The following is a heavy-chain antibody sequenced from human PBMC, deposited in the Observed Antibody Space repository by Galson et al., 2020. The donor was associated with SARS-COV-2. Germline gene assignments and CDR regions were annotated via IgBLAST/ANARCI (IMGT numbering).Heavy chain of an antibody. V-gene: IGHV1-2*04. D-gene: IGHD1-26*01. CDR3: ARPNQSGSYSTWFDP. Sequence: ASVKVSCKASGYTFTGYYMHWVRQAPGQGLEWMGWINPNSGGTNYAQKFQGWVTMTRDTSINTAYMELSRLRSDDTAVYYCARPNQSGSYSTWFDPWGQGTLVTVSS. J-gene: IGHJ5*02. CDR2: INPNSGGT. CDR1: GYTFTGYY.